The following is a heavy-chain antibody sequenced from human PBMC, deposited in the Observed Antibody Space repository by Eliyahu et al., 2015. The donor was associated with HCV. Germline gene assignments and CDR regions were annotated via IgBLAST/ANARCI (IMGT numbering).Heavy chain of an antibody. CDR1: GFTFSSYG. Sequence: QVQLVESGGGVVQPGRSLRLSCAASGFTFSSYGMHWVRPAPGKGLEWVAVISYDGSNKYYADSVKGRFTISRDNSKNTLYLQMNSLRAEDTAVYYCAKDQGMVVTAIIQHWGQGTLVTVSS. CDR3: AKDQGMVVTAIIQH. D-gene: IGHD2-21*02. V-gene: IGHV3-30*18. CDR2: ISYDGSNK. J-gene: IGHJ1*01.